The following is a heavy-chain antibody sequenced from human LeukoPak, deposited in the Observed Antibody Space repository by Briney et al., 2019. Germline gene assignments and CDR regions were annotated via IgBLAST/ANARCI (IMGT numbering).Heavy chain of an antibody. D-gene: IGHD2-2*01. J-gene: IGHJ4*02. CDR1: GYTFTSYG. V-gene: IGHV1-18*01. CDR3: ARDTRVVPAAMHGY. CDR2: ISAYNGNT. Sequence: GASVKVSCKASGYTFTSYGISWERQAPGQGLEWMGWISAYNGNTNYAQKLQGRVTMTTDTSTSTAYMELRSLRSDDTAVYYCARDTRVVPAAMHGYWGQGTLVTVSS.